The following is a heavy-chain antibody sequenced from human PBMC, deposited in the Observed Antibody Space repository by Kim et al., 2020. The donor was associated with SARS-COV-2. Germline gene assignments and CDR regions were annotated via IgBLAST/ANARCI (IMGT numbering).Heavy chain of an antibody. J-gene: IGHJ4*02. CDR3: ATIYEDYGDNLKFDN. D-gene: IGHD4-17*01. V-gene: IGHV3-21*01. CDR2: ISSSSSYI. CDR1: GFTFSSYS. Sequence: GGSLRLSCAVSGFTFSSYSMNWVRQAPGKGLEWVSSISSSSSYIYYADSVKGRFTISRDNAKNSLYLQMNSLRAEDTAVYYCATIYEDYGDNLKFDNWGQGTLVTVSS.